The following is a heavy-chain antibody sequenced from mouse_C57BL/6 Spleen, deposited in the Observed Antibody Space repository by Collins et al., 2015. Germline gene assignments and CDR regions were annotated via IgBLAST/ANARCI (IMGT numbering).Heavy chain of an antibody. CDR1: GFAFSSYD. Sequence: EVQLVESGGGLVKPGGSLKLSCAASGFAFSSYDMSWVRQTPEKRLEWVAYISSGGGSTYYPDTVKGRFTISRDNAKNTLYLQMSSLKSEDTAMYYCARQGYGNYPAWFAYWGQGTLVTVSA. CDR2: ISSGGGST. V-gene: IGHV5-12-1*01. D-gene: IGHD2-1*01. CDR3: ARQGYGNYPAWFAY. J-gene: IGHJ3*01.